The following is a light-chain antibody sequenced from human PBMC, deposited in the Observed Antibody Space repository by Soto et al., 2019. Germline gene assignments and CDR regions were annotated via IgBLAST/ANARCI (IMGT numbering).Light chain of an antibody. V-gene: IGKV1-27*01. J-gene: IGKJ1*01. CDR1: QSISSW. Sequence: QSPSTLSASVGDRVPITCRASQSISSWLAWYQQKPGKVPKLLIYAASTLQPGAPSRFSGSGSGTDFTLTISALQPEDVATYYCQKYNSAPWTFGQGTKVDIK. CDR3: QKYNSAPWT. CDR2: AAS.